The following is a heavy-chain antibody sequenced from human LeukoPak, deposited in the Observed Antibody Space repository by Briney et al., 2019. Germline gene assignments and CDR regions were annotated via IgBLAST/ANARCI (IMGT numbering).Heavy chain of an antibody. D-gene: IGHD6-6*01. CDR1: GFTFSSYA. Sequence: GGSLRLSCAASGFTFSSYAMSWVRQAPGKGLEWVSAISSDRRSTYYADSVKGRFTISRDNSKNTLFLQMNSLRVEDTAVYFCVKTFQYSSNWYDYWGQGTLVTVSS. CDR2: ISSDRRST. CDR3: VKTFQYSSNWYDY. V-gene: IGHV3-23*01. J-gene: IGHJ5*01.